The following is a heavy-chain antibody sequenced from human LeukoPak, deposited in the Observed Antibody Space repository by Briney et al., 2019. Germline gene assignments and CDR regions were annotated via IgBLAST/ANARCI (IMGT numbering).Heavy chain of an antibody. CDR1: VFTFSRFS. CDR3: ARDLISGHYAFDY. Sequence: GGPLRLSCAVSVFTFSRFSMNWVPHAPGQGLVGVSYISSSSSTRNYADYVKGRFTISRDNAKNSLYLQMNSLRDEDTAVYYCARDLISGHYAFDYWGQGTLVTVSS. D-gene: IGHD4-17*01. V-gene: IGHV3-48*02. J-gene: IGHJ4*02. CDR2: ISSSSSTR.